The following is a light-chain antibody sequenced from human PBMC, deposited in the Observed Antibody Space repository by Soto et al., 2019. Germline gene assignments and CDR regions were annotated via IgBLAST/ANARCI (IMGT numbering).Light chain of an antibody. CDR3: GSYTSSSTLYV. CDR1: SSDVGAYNY. J-gene: IGLJ1*01. CDR2: EVS. Sequence: QSVLTQPASVSGSPGQSITISCTGTSSDVGAYNYVCWYQRHPGKAPKLMIYEVSNRSSGVSNRFSGSKSGNTASLTISGLQTEDEADYYCGSYTSSSTLYVFGTGTKVTVL. V-gene: IGLV2-14*01.